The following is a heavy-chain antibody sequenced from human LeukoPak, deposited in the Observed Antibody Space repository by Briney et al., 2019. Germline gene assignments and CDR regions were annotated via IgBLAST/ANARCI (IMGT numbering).Heavy chain of an antibody. CDR2: MNSDGSIT. CDR3: TRGQMPEGLFY. V-gene: IGHV3-74*01. D-gene: IGHD2-2*01. CDR1: GFSFSSSW. Sequence: GGSLRLSCAASGFSFSSSWMHWVRQTPGKGLGWVSRMNSDGSITTYADSVKGRFTISRDNAKNTLYLQMNSLRAEDTAVYYCTRGQMPEGLFYWGQGSLVTVSS. J-gene: IGHJ4*02.